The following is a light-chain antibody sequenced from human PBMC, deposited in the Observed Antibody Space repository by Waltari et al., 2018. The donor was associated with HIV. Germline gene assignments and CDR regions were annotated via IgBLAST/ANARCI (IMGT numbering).Light chain of an antibody. Sequence: NFMLTQPHSVSESPGKTVTISCTGSSGSIGTNYVQWYQQRPGSAPTTVIYEDNRRPSVVPVLFSDSIDISSNSASLTISGLKTEDEADYDCQSYDSTNHVVFGGGTKLTVL. J-gene: IGLJ2*01. CDR1: SGSIGTNY. CDR3: QSYDSTNHVV. V-gene: IGLV6-57*02. CDR2: EDN.